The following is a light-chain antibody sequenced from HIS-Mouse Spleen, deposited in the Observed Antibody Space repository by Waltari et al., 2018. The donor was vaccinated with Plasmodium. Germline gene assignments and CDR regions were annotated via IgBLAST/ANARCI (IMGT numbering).Light chain of an antibody. V-gene: IGLV2-11*01. CDR1: SSDVGGYNY. CDR3: CSYAGSYTLV. Sequence: QSALTQPRSVSGSPGQSVTISCTGTSSDVGGYNYVSWYQQHPGKAPKLMIYDVSKRPSRVPGRFSGSKSGNTASLALSGLQAEDEADYCCCSYAGSYTLVFGGGTKLTVL. CDR2: DVS. J-gene: IGLJ2*01.